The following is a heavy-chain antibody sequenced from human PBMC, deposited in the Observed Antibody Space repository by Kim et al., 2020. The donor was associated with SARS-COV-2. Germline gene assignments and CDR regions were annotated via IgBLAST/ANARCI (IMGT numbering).Heavy chain of an antibody. Sequence: GGSLRLSCAASGFTFSSYGMHWVRQAPGKGLEWVAVISYDGSNKYYADSVKGRFTISRDNSKNTLYLQMNSLRAEDTAVYYCAKDGRDSSGYPTYWGQGT. CDR1: GFTFSSYG. CDR3: AKDGRDSSGYPTY. D-gene: IGHD3-22*01. J-gene: IGHJ4*02. V-gene: IGHV3-30*18. CDR2: ISYDGSNK.